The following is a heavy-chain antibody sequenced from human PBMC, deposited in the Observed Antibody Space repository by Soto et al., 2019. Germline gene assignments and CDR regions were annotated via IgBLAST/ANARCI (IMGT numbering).Heavy chain of an antibody. CDR2: IWYDGSKT. Sequence: GGSLSLSCAASGFPFSSYGMHWVRQAPGKGLEWVALIWYDGSKTYYADSVEGRFTISRDNSKNTLDLQMNSLRAEDTAVYYCAREYYGSGSYSKFDPWGQGTRVTVSS. V-gene: IGHV3-33*08. CDR3: AREYYGSGSYSKFDP. CDR1: GFPFSSYG. J-gene: IGHJ5*02. D-gene: IGHD3-10*01.